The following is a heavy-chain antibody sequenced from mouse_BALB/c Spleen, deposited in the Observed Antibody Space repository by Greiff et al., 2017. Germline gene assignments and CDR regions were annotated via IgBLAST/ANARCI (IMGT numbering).Heavy chain of an antibody. CDR1: GYSITSGYY. Sequence: EVKLQESGPGLVKPSQSLSLTCSVTGYSITSGYYWNWIRQFPGNKLEWMGYISYDGSNNYNPSLKNRISITRDTSKNQFFLKLNSVTTEDTATYYCAREGYRYQEDAMDYWGQGTSVTVSS. CDR3: AREGYRYQEDAMDY. D-gene: IGHD2-14*01. CDR2: ISYDGSN. V-gene: IGHV3-6*02. J-gene: IGHJ4*01.